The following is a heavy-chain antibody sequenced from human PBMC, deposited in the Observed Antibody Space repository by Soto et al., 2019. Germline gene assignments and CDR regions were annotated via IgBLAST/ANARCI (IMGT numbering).Heavy chain of an antibody. CDR3: ARTLGYCSGGSCSHDY. V-gene: IGHV1-24*01. D-gene: IGHD2-15*01. CDR2: FDPEDGET. J-gene: IGHJ4*02. CDR1: GYTLTELS. Sequence: ASVKVSCTVSGYTLTELSMHWVRQAPGKGLEWMGGFDPEDGETIYAQKFQGRVTITADESTSTAYMELSSLRSEDTAVYYCARTLGYCSGGSCSHDYWGQGTLVTVSS.